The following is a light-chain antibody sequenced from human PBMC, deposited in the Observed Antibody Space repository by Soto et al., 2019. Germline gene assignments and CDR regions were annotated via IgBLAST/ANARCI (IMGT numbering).Light chain of an antibody. Sequence: EIVLTQSPGTLSLSPVERATLSCRASQSVGRSYLAWYQHKPGQAPRLLISGASTGATGIPARFSGSGSGTEFTLTISSLQSEDCAIYYCQQYHTWPITFGGGTKVDIK. CDR2: GAS. CDR3: QQYHTWPIT. CDR1: QSVGRSY. V-gene: IGKV3-15*01. J-gene: IGKJ4*01.